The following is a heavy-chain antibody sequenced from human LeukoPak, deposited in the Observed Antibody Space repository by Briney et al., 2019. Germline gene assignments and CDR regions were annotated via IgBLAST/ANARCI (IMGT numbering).Heavy chain of an antibody. J-gene: IGHJ6*02. Sequence: GGSLKLSCAASGFTFSGSAMHWVRQASEKGLEWVGRIRSKANSYATAYAASVKGRFTISRDDSKNTAYLQMNSLKTEDTAVYYCAKVGKLLWFGELLETYGMDVWGQGTTVTVSS. V-gene: IGHV3-73*01. CDR1: GFTFSGSA. CDR3: AKVGKLLWFGELLETYGMDV. D-gene: IGHD3-10*01. CDR2: IRSKANSYAT.